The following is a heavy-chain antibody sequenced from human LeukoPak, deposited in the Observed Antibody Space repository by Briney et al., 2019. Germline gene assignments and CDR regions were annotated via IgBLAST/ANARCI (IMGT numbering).Heavy chain of an antibody. CDR2: INPKKTTR. J-gene: IGHJ4*02. D-gene: IGHD6-19*01. CDR1: RYTLTKYL. V-gene: IGHV3-74*01. CDR3: VRDKTGWYDY. Sequence: GGSLRLSSVASRYTLTKYLALWGPHTSATGREWVSRINPKKTTRNNADSVTGRFTISRDNNENTVYLEMNSLRAEDTAIYHCVRDKTGWYDYWGQGTLVTVSS.